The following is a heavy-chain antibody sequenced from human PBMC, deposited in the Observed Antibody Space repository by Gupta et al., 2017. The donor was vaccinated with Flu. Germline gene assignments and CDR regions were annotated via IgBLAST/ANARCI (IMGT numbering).Heavy chain of an antibody. CDR1: GFTFSSYA. CDR3: AKGGRDSSGWTFMADYYYYGMDV. D-gene: IGHD6-19*01. J-gene: IGHJ6*02. CDR2: ISVSGGST. V-gene: IGHV3-23*01. Sequence: EVQLLESGGGLVQPGGSLRLSCAASGFTFSSYAMSWVRQAPGKGLEWVSAISVSGGSTYYADSVKGRFTISRDNSKNTLYLQMNSLRAEDTAVYYCAKGGRDSSGWTFMADYYYYGMDVWGQGTTVTVSS.